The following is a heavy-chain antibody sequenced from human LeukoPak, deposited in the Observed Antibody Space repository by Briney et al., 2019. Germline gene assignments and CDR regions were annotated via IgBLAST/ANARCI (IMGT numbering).Heavy chain of an antibody. CDR3: AKDGGLWVSAHWGDS. CDR1: GFTFSSYT. J-gene: IGHJ4*02. CDR2: ITTSDGNT. D-gene: IGHD7-27*01. Sequence: GESLRLSCAASGFTFSSYTMSWVRQAPGKGLEWVSTITTSDGNTYYADSVKGRFTVSRDNSKNTLFLQMNSLRAEDTAVYYCAKDGGLWVSAHWGDSWGRGALVTVSS. V-gene: IGHV3-23*01.